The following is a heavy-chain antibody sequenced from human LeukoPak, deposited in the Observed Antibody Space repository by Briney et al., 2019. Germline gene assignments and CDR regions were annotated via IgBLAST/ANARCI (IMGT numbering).Heavy chain of an antibody. V-gene: IGHV3-23*01. CDR3: AKDPGGIAATD. J-gene: IGHJ4*02. D-gene: IGHD6-13*01. CDR1: GLTSSTYA. CDR2: ISGGGGST. Sequence: GGSLRLSCAASGLTSSTYAMSWVRPAPEGGLGWVSAISGGGGSTYYADCVKGRFTISRDNSKNTLYLQMNSLRAEDTAVYYCAKDPGGIAATDWGQGTLVTVSS.